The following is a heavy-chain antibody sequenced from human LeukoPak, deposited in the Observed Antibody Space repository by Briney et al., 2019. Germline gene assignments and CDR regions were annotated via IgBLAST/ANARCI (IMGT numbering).Heavy chain of an antibody. J-gene: IGHJ6*03. D-gene: IGHD6-13*01. CDR2: ISYDGSNK. CDR1: GFTFSSYG. Sequence: GGSLRLSCAASGFTFSSYGMHWVRQAPGKGLEWVAVISYDGSNKYYADSVKGRFTISRDNSKNTLYLQMNSLRAEDTAVYYCARGEDGSSWYLYYYYYMDVWGKGTTVTVSS. CDR3: ARGEDGSSWYLYYYYYMDV. V-gene: IGHV3-30*03.